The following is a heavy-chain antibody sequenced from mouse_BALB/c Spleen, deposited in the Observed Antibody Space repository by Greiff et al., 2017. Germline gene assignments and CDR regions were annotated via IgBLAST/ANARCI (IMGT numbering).Heavy chain of an antibody. V-gene: IGHV10-1*02. CDR2: IRSKSNNYAT. CDR1: GFTFNTYA. J-gene: IGHJ4*01. Sequence: DVQLQVSGGGLVQPKGSLKLSCAASGFTFNTYAMNWVRQAPGKGLEWVARIRSKSNNYATYYADSVKDRFAISRDDSQSMLYQQMNNLKTEDTAMYYCVVWDYYAMDYWGQGTSVTVSS. CDR3: VVWDYYAMDY.